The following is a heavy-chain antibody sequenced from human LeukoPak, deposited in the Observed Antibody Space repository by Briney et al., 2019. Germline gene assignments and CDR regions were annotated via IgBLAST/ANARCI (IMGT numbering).Heavy chain of an antibody. Sequence: GGSLRLSCAASGFTVSTNYMSWVRQAPGKGLEWVSLIYSGGITQYADSVKGRFTISRDNSKNTLYLQMTSLRAEDTAVYHCARDGYYDSSGYRKHDGFDIWGQGTLVNVSS. V-gene: IGHV3-66*01. CDR2: IYSGGIT. CDR1: GFTVSTNY. CDR3: ARDGYYDSSGYRKHDGFDI. D-gene: IGHD3-22*01. J-gene: IGHJ3*02.